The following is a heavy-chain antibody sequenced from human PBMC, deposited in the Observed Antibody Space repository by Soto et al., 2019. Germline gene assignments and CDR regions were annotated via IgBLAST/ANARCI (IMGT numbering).Heavy chain of an antibody. CDR1: GFTFSSYS. CDR3: ARTPGFLGYCSSTSCPYGMDV. V-gene: IGHV3-21*01. Sequence: EVQLVESGGGLVKPGGSLRLSCAASGFTFSSYSMNWVRQAPGKGLEWVSSISSSSSYIYYGDSVKGRFTISRDNAKNSLYLQMNSLRAEDTAVYYGARTPGFLGYCSSTSCPYGMDVWGQGTTVTVSS. CDR2: ISSSSSYI. D-gene: IGHD2-2*01. J-gene: IGHJ6*02.